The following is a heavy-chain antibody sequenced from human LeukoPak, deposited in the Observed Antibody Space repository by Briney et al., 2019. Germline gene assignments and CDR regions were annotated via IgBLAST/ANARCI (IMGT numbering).Heavy chain of an antibody. D-gene: IGHD1-26*01. CDR2: INTGNGDT. CDR3: ARDLGSGSLHY. V-gene: IGHV1-3*04. CDR1: GYTFNTHG. Sequence: GASVKVSCKASGYTFNTHGISWVRQAPGQGLEWMGWINTGNGDTRYSQTFQGRVTITSYTSASTAYMELSSLRSEDTAVYYCARDLGSGSLHYWGQGTLVTVSS. J-gene: IGHJ4*02.